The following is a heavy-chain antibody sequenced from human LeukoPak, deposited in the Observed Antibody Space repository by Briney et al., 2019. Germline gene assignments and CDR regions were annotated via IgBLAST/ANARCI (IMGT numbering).Heavy chain of an antibody. V-gene: IGHV3-66*01. Sequence: GGSLRLSCAASGFTVSSNYMSWVRQAPGKGLEWVSVIYSGGSTYYADSVKGRFTISRDNSKNTLYLQMNSLRAEDTAVYYCVRDQYYDSSGYGYWGQGTLVIVSS. J-gene: IGHJ4*02. CDR1: GFTVSSNY. CDR2: IYSGGST. D-gene: IGHD3-22*01. CDR3: VRDQYYDSSGYGY.